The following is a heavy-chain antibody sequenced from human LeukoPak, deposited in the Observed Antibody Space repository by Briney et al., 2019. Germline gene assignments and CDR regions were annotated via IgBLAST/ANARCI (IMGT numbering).Heavy chain of an antibody. D-gene: IGHD5-12*01. Sequence: GGSLRLSCAASGFTFTTFGMHWVRQAPGKGLEWVAVISYDGNEKYYGDSVKGRFTISRDNSKNTLYLQMSSLRAEDTAVYYCVKATKVGKGVATIYYFDYWGQGTLVTVSS. CDR1: GFTFTTFG. CDR3: VKATKVGKGVATIYYFDY. J-gene: IGHJ4*02. V-gene: IGHV3-30*18. CDR2: ISYDGNEK.